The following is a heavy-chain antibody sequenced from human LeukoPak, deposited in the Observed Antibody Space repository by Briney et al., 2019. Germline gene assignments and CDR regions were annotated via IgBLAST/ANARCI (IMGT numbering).Heavy chain of an antibody. V-gene: IGHV1-2*06. J-gene: IGHJ3*02. CDR2: INPNSGGT. CDR1: GGTFSSYA. Sequence: ASVKVSCKASGGTFSSYAISWVRQAPGQGLEWMGRINPNSGGTNYAQKFQGRVTMTRDTSISTAYMELSRLRSDDTAVYYCARDPLYYYDSSGNDAFDIWGQGTMVTVSS. CDR3: ARDPLYYYDSSGNDAFDI. D-gene: IGHD3-22*01.